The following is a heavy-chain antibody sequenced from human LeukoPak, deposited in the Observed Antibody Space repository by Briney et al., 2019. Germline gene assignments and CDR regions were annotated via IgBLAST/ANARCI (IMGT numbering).Heavy chain of an antibody. V-gene: IGHV3-53*01. CDR1: GFTVSSNS. D-gene: IGHD4/OR15-4a*01. CDR2: IYSDNT. CDR3: ARRAGAYSHPYDY. Sequence: GGSLRLSCTVSGFTVSSNSMSWVRQAPGKGLEWVSFIYSDNTHYSDSVKGRFTISRDNSKYTLYLQMNSLRAEDTAVYYCARRAGAYSHPYDYWGQGTLVTVSS. J-gene: IGHJ4*02.